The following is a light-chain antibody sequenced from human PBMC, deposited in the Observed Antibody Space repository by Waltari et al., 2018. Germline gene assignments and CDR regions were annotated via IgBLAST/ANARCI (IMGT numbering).Light chain of an antibody. Sequence: HSVLTPPPSSSGTPGQRFSISCSGRSSNIRSNTVTWYQQLPGTAPKLLIYSNNQRPSGVPDRFSGSKSGTSASLAISGLQSEDEADYYCAAWDDSLNGPVFGGGTKLTVL. V-gene: IGLV1-44*01. CDR1: SSNIRSNT. CDR2: SNN. CDR3: AAWDDSLNGPV. J-gene: IGLJ3*02.